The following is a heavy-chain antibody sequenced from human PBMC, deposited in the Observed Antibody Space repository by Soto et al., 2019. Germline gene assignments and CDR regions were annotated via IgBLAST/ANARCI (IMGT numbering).Heavy chain of an antibody. CDR1: GVSISSYY. V-gene: IGHV4-59*08. D-gene: IGHD3-10*01. Sequence: SETLSLTCTVSGVSISSYYWSWIRQPPGKGLEWIGYIYYSGSTNYNPSLKSRVTISVDTSKNQFSLKLSSVTAADTAVYYCARTADGSGSLYFDYWGQGTLVTVSS. CDR3: ARTADGSGSLYFDY. CDR2: IYYSGST. J-gene: IGHJ4*02.